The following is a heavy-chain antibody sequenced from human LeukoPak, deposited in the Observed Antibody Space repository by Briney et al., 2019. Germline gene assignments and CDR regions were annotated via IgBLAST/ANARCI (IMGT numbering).Heavy chain of an antibody. J-gene: IGHJ6*03. CDR1: GGTFSSYA. Sequence: SVKVSCKASGGTFSSYAISWVRQAPGQGLEWRGGIIPIFGTANYAQKFQGRVTITTDESTSTAYMELSSLRSEDTAVYYCARGHVLRFLEWSINFYMDVWGKGTTVTVSS. V-gene: IGHV1-69*05. CDR3: ARGHVLRFLEWSINFYMDV. CDR2: IIPIFGTA. D-gene: IGHD3-3*01.